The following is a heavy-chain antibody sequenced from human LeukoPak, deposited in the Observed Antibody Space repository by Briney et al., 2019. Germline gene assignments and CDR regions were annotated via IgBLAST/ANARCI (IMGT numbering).Heavy chain of an antibody. CDR2: IYTNGST. CDR3: ARDRYSTSEEVYYGLDD. V-gene: IGHV4-61*09. D-gene: IGHD4-11*01. Sequence: SQTLSLTCSVSGGSVNTGGYSWTWIRQPAGKGLEWVGYIYTNGSTNYNPSLKSRITLALDTSKNQVSLKLTSVTAADTAVYYCARDRYSTSEEVYYGLDDRGLGTTVIVSS. CDR1: GGSVNTGGYS. J-gene: IGHJ6*02.